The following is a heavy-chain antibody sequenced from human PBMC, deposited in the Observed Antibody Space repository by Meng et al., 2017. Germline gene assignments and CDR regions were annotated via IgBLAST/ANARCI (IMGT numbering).Heavy chain of an antibody. Sequence: HVQMVQSGAEVKKLGASVKVSCKASGYTFTSYYMHWVRKAPGQGLEWMGIINPSGGSTSYAQKFQGRVTMTRDTSTSTVYMELSSLRSEDTAVYYCARGYLPYDSSGYYFDYWGQGTLVTVSS. CDR1: GYTFTSYY. CDR2: INPSGGST. D-gene: IGHD3-22*01. V-gene: IGHV1-46*01. J-gene: IGHJ4*02. CDR3: ARGYLPYDSSGYYFDY.